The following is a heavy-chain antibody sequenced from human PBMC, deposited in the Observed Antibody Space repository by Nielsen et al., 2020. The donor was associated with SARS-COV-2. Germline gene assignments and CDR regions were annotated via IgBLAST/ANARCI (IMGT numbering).Heavy chain of an antibody. V-gene: IGHV1-18*01. CDR2: ISTATGHT. CDR1: GYNFITYG. CDR3: ATPTCTSCYTDELSARAFYYYYGMDV. D-gene: IGHD2-2*02. Sequence: ASVKVSCKASGYNFITYGISWIRQAPGQGLEWMGWISTATGHTTVAQKFQARVSMSTDTSTDTAYMELSSLRSEDTAVYYCATPTCTSCYTDELSARAFYYYYGMDVWGQGTTVTVSS. J-gene: IGHJ6*02.